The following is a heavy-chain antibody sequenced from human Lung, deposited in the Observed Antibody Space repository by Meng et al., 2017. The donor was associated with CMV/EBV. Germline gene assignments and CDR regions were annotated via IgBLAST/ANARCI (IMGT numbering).Heavy chain of an antibody. V-gene: IGHV1-46*01. CDR3: ARSPTITIFGVIRTSYFDC. D-gene: IGHD3-3*01. CDR1: GYTFTDYY. CDR2: INPNCGTT. Sequence: SXXVSXXTSGYTFTDYYVHWVRQAPGQGLEWMGIINPNCGTTRYAQKFQGRVTMTRDTSTSTVYMELSSLRSEDTAVYYCARSPTITIFGVIRTSYFDCXGQGXLVTVSS. J-gene: IGHJ4*03.